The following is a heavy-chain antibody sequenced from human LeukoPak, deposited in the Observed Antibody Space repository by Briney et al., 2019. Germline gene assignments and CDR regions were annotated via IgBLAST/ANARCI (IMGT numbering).Heavy chain of an antibody. J-gene: IGHJ4*02. CDR1: GFTFSSYA. D-gene: IGHD2-15*01. CDR3: ARGPPIVVVAATRGFDY. V-gene: IGHV3-30-3*01. Sequence: GGSLRLSCAASGFTFSSYAMHWVRQAPGKGLEWVAVISYDGSNKYYADSVKGRFTISRDNSKNTLYLQMNSLRAEDTAVYYCARGPPIVVVAATRGFDYWGQGTLVTVSS. CDR2: ISYDGSNK.